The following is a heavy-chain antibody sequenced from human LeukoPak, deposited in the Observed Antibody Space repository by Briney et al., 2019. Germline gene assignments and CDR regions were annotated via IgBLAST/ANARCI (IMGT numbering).Heavy chain of an antibody. CDR1: GYTFTSYG. Sequence: GASVKVSCKASGYTFTSYGISWVRQAPGQGLEWMGWISAYNGNTKYAQKLQGRVTMTTDTSTSKAYMELRSLRSDDTAVYYCARDHCTNGVCYMNYWGQGTLVTVSS. CDR2: ISAYNGNT. D-gene: IGHD2-8*01. V-gene: IGHV1-18*01. J-gene: IGHJ4*02. CDR3: ARDHCTNGVCYMNY.